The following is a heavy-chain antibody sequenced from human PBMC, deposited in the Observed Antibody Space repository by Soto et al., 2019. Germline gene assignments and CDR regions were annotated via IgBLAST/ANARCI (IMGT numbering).Heavy chain of an antibody. Sequence: GGSLRLSCEVSGSRFDDYGMHWVRQAPGKGLEWIAGISRDSRSISYGASMKGRFTISRDNAKNSLYLQLNSLRADDTAFYYCVKDALTTVAYYFDYWGQGALVTVSS. CDR1: GSRFDDYG. V-gene: IGHV3-9*01. D-gene: IGHD4-17*01. CDR3: VKDALTTVAYYFDY. J-gene: IGHJ4*02. CDR2: ISRDSRSI.